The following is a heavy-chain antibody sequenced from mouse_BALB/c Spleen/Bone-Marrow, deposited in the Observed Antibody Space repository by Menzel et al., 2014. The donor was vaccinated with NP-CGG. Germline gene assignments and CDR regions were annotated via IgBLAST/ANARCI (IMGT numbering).Heavy chain of an antibody. D-gene: IGHD2-4*01. CDR2: INSGGRYA. V-gene: IGHV5-6*01. J-gene: IGHJ2*01. CDR3: ARRSDYDYFDY. Sequence: EVHLVESGRDLVKPGGSLKLSCAASGFTFSNYGMSWVRQTPDKRLEWVATINSGGRYAFYPDSVKGRFTISRDNAKNTLYLQMSSLKSEDTAMYYFARRSDYDYFDYWGQGTTLTVSS. CDR1: GFTFSNYG.